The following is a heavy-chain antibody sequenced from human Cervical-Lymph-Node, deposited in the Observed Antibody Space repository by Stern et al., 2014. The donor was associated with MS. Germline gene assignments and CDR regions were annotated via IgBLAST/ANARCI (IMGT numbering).Heavy chain of an antibody. CDR3: AKGYSSSWYAPDY. J-gene: IGHJ4*02. CDR2: IGSSGAT. D-gene: IGHD6-13*01. CDR1: GFTFSASS. Sequence: EVQLVESGGGLIQPGGSLRLSCAASGFTFSASSMTWVRQAPGNGLEWVSYIGSSGATNYADSVKGGFTISRDNAKKSVYRQMDTLRDEDTAGYYCAKGYSSSWYAPDYWGQGTLLTVSS. V-gene: IGHV3-48*02.